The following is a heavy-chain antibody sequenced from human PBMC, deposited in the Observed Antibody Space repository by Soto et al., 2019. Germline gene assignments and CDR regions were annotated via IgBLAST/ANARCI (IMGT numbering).Heavy chain of an antibody. CDR2: ISFYNGHT. J-gene: IGHJ4*02. CDR1: GDTVTKYG. V-gene: IGHV1-18*01. CDR3: ASATSIAVAGKET. D-gene: IGHD6-19*01. Sequence: QVQLVQSGGEVKKPGASVKVSCKASGDTVTKYGISWVRQAPGQGLERLGWISFYNGHTNYALKLQDRITFTTDTSTSTASMELRSLTSDDTAVYYCASATSIAVAGKETWGQGTLVTVSS.